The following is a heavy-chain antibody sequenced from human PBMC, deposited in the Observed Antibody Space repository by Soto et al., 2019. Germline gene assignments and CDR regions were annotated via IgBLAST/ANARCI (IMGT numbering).Heavy chain of an antibody. CDR2: IFYGGGTGVT. D-gene: IGHD2-15*01. Sequence: PSETLSLTCTVSGDSFSTSNYYWGWIRQAPGKGLEWIGNIFYGGGTGVTYYNPSLKSRVIISVDTSKNQFSLKLRSITAADTAFYFCARRGGRHSLSASWAQRNLVTVSS. CDR3: ARRGGRHSLSAS. CDR1: GDSFSTSNYY. J-gene: IGHJ4*02. V-gene: IGHV4-39*01.